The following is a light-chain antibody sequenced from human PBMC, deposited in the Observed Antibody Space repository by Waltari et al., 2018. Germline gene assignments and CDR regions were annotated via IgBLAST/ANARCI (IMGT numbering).Light chain of an antibody. CDR2: WAS. CDR1: QSVLYSATNKNY. V-gene: IGKV4-1*01. Sequence: DIVMTQSPDSLAVSLGERATIHCKSSQSVLYSATNKNYLAWYQQKPGQPPKLLIYWASTRESGVPDRCSGSGSGTDFTLTISSLQAKDVAVYYCQQYYSTPPLTFGGGTKVEIK. J-gene: IGKJ4*01. CDR3: QQYYSTPPLT.